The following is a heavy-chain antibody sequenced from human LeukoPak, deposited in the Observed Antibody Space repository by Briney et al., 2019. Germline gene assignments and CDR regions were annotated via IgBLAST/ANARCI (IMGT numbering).Heavy chain of an antibody. CDR3: AELGITMIGGV. D-gene: IGHD3-10*02. Sequence: GGSLRLSCAASGVTFSSYEMSWVRQAPGKGLEWVSYISSSGSTIYYADSVKGRFTISRDNAKNSLYLQMNSLRAEDTAVYYCAELGITMIGGVWGKGTTVTISS. J-gene: IGHJ6*04. V-gene: IGHV3-48*03. CDR1: GVTFSSYE. CDR2: ISSSGSTI.